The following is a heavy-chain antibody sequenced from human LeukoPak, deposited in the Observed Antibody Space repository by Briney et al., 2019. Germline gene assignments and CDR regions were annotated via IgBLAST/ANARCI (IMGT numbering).Heavy chain of an antibody. J-gene: IGHJ4*02. CDR1: GGSFSGYY. Sequence: SETLSLTCAVYGGSFSGYYWSWIRQPPGKGLEWIGEINHSGSTNYNPSLKSRVTISVDTSKNQFSLKLSSVTAADTAVYYCARTRLGDYICGSYRNYPSAYYFDYWGQGTLVTVSS. CDR2: INHSGST. CDR3: ARTRLGDYICGSYRNYPSAYYFDY. V-gene: IGHV4-34*01. D-gene: IGHD3-16*02.